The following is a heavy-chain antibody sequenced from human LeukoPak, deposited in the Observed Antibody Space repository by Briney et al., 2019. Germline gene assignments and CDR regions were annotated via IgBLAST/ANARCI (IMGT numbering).Heavy chain of an antibody. CDR2: IIPIFGTA. V-gene: IGHV1-69*13. D-gene: IGHD3-16*01. J-gene: IGHJ3*02. CDR1: GGTFSSYA. CDR3: AREGEEGSQLGDAFDI. Sequence: SVKVSCKASGGTFSSYAISWVRQAPGQGLEWMGGIIPIFGTANYAQKFQGRVTITADESTSTAYMELSSLRSEDTAVYYCAREGEEGSQLGDAFDIWGQGTMVTVSS.